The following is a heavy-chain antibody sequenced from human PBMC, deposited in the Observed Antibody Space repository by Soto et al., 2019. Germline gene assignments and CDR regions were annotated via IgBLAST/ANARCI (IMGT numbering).Heavy chain of an antibody. CDR1: GGSISSGGYY. V-gene: IGHV4-31*03. CDR3: ARAPRYSSSWYQALGWFDP. J-gene: IGHJ5*02. D-gene: IGHD6-13*01. CDR2: IYYSGST. Sequence: QVQLQESGPGLVKPSQTLSLTCTVSGGSISSGGYYWSWIRQHPGKGLEWIGYIYYSGSTYYNPSLKSRVTISVDTSKNQFSLKLSSVTAADTAVYYCARAPRYSSSWYQALGWFDPWGQGTLVTVSS.